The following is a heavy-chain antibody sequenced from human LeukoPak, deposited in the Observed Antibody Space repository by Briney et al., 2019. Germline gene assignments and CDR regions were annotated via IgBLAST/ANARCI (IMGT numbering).Heavy chain of an antibody. V-gene: IGHV1-69*13. J-gene: IGHJ4*02. CDR2: TIPIFGTA. Sequence: SVKVSCKASGGTFSSYAISWVRQAPGQGLEWMGGTIPIFGTANYAQKFQGRVTITADESTSTAYMELSSLRSEDTAVYYCARVLAEGIAARLKGVYYFDYWGQGTLVTVSS. CDR1: GGTFSSYA. D-gene: IGHD6-6*01. CDR3: ARVLAEGIAARLKGVYYFDY.